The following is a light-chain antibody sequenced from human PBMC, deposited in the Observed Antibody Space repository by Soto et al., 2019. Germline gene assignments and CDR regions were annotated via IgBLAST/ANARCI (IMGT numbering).Light chain of an antibody. CDR2: DTS. CDR3: QQRTNWRLT. V-gene: IGKV3-11*01. J-gene: IGKJ4*01. Sequence: EIVLTQSPATLSLSPGERATLSCRASQSVSTYLTWYQQKPGQAPRLLIYDTSKRATGIPARFSGRGSGTYFTLTISSLEPEDFAVYYCQQRTNWRLTFGGGTKVEIK. CDR1: QSVSTY.